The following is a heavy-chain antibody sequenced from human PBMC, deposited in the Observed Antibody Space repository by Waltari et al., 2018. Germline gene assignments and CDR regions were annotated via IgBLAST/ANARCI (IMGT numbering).Heavy chain of an antibody. D-gene: IGHD6-6*01. CDR2: ISYDGSNK. Sequence: QVQLVESGGGVVQPGRSLRLSCAASGFTFSSYAMHWVRQAPGKGLEWVAVISYDGSNKYYADSGKGRFTISRDNSKNTLYLQMNSLRAEDTAVYYCARDVNSSSDYWGQGTLVTVSS. V-gene: IGHV3-30-3*01. CDR3: ARDVNSSSDY. J-gene: IGHJ4*02. CDR1: GFTFSSYA.